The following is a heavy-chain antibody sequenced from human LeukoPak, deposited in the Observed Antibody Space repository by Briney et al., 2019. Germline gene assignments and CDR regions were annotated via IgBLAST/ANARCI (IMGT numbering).Heavy chain of an antibody. D-gene: IGHD3-10*01. CDR2: IKQDGSEK. CDR3: ARDWSYYDY. J-gene: IGHJ4*02. V-gene: IGHV3-7*04. Sequence: GGSLRLSCTASGFSFTTYWMSWVRQAPGKGLEWVANIKQDGSEKYYVDSVKGRFTISRDNAKNSLYLQMNSLRAEDTAVYYCARDWSYYDYWGQGTLVTVSS. CDR1: GFSFTTYW.